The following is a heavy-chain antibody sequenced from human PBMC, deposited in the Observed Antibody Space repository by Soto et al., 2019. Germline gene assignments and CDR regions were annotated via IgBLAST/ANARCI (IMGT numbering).Heavy chain of an antibody. CDR1: GFTFSDFY. V-gene: IGHV3-11*06. Sequence: GSLRLSCAASGFTFSDFYMTWIRQAPGKGLEWVSYISNSGGFTNYADSVRGRFTISRDNAKNSLYLQMNSLRAEDTAVYFCARDTNYYASGSGVDYWGQGILVTVSS. CDR3: ARDTNYYASGSGVDY. D-gene: IGHD3-10*01. J-gene: IGHJ4*02. CDR2: ISNSGGFT.